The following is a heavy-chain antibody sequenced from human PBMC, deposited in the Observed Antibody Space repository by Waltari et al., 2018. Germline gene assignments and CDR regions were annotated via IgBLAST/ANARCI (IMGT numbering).Heavy chain of an antibody. CDR1: GYTFTDYY. Sequence: EVQLVQSGAEVKKPGATVKISCKASGYTFTDYYMHWVQQAPGKGLEWMGRVDPEDGETIYAEKFQGRVTITADKSTDTAYMELSSLRSEDTAVYYCARQVGDWYFDLWGRGTLVTVSS. CDR3: ARQVGDWYFDL. J-gene: IGHJ2*01. D-gene: IGHD4-17*01. V-gene: IGHV1-69-2*01. CDR2: VDPEDGET.